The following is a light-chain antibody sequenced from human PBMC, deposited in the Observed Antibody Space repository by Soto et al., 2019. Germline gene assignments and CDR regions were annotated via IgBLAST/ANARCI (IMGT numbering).Light chain of an antibody. J-gene: IGLJ2*01. CDR1: SSDVGGHNH. Sequence: QSVLTQPPSASGSPGQSVTISCTGSSSDVGGHNHVSWYQQHPGKAPKLMIYEVSERPSGVPDRFSGSKSVNTASLTVSGLQAEDEADYYCSSYAGSMNLIFGGGTKLTVL. CDR3: SSYAGSMNLI. CDR2: EVS. V-gene: IGLV2-8*01.